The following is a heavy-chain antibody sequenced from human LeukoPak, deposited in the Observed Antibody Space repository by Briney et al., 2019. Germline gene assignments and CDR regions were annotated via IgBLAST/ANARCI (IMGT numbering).Heavy chain of an antibody. J-gene: IGHJ4*02. CDR2: ISWNSGSI. CDR3: AKDGHPMVRGVIDFDY. D-gene: IGHD3-10*01. V-gene: IGHV3-9*01. Sequence: GRSLRLSCAASGFTFDDYAMHWVRQAPGKGLEWVSGISWNSGSIGYADSVKGRFTISRDNAKDSLYLQMNSLRAEDTALYYCAKDGHPMVRGVIDFDYWGQGPLVTVS. CDR1: GFTFDDYA.